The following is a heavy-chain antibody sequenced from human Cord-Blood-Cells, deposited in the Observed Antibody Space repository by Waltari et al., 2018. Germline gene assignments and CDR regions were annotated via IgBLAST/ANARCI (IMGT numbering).Heavy chain of an antibody. CDR1: GFTFSSYS. V-gene: IGHV3-21*01. CDR3: VTGPGIVAT. J-gene: IGHJ5*02. D-gene: IGHD5-12*01. Sequence: EVQLVEYGGGLVKPGVSLRLSCAASGFTFSSYSMNWVRQAPGKGLEWVSAISSISSYIYYADTVKRRFTISREHAKNSLYLQMNSLRAEDTAVYYCVTGPGIVATWGQGTLVTVSS. CDR2: ISSISSYI.